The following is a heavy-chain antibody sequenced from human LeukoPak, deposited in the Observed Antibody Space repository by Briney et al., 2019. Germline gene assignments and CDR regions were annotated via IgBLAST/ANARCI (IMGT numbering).Heavy chain of an antibody. V-gene: IGHV3-23*01. CDR3: AKGSPGAYCGGDCYPDSFDM. J-gene: IGHJ3*02. CDR2: ISGSGGST. D-gene: IGHD2-21*02. CDR1: GFTFSSYG. Sequence: TGGSLRLSCAASGFTFSSYGMSWVRQAPGKGLEWVSAISGSGGSTYYADSVKGRFTISRDNSKNTLYLQVNSLRAEDTAVYFCAKGSPGAYCGGDCYPDSFDMWGQGTMVTVSS.